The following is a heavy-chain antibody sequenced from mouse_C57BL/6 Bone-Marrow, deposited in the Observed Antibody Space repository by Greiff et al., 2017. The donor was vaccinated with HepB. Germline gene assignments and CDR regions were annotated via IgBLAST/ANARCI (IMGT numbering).Heavy chain of an antibody. V-gene: IGHV1-81*01. CDR2: IYPRSGNT. CDR1: GYTFTSYG. CDR3: ARSGRGFAY. J-gene: IGHJ3*01. Sequence: VQLVESGAELARPGASVKLSCKASGYTFTSYGISWVKQRTGQGLEWIGEIYPRSGNTYYNEKFKGKTTLTADKSSSTAYMELRSLTSEDSAVYFCARSGRGFAYWGQGTLVTVSA.